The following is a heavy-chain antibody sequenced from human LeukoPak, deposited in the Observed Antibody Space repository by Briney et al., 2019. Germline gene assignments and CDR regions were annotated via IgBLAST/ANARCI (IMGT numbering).Heavy chain of an antibody. CDR3: ARGRWSSRPVHVFDP. D-gene: IGHD2-15*01. Sequence: ASVKVSCKASGYTFTSYDINWGRQADGQGLEWVGWMYPKSGKTGYAQKFQGRVTMTRNTSISTAYMELSSLRSEDTAVYYCARGRWSSRPVHVFDPWGQGTLVTVSS. CDR2: MYPKSGKT. J-gene: IGHJ5*02. CDR1: GYTFTSYD. V-gene: IGHV1-8*01.